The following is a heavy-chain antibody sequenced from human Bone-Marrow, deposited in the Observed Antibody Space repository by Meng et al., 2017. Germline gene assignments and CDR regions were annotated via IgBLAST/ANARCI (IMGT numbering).Heavy chain of an antibody. CDR1: GGSFSGYY. Sequence: QVQLQQWGAGLLKPSGTLSLTCAVYGGSFSGYYWSWIRQQPGKGLEWIGYIYYSGSTYYNPSLKSRVTISVDTSKNQFSLKLSSVTAADTAVYYCARGRRGYCSGGSCYHSNWFDPWGQGTLVTVSS. CDR3: ARGRRGYCSGGSCYHSNWFDP. V-gene: IGHV4-34*01. D-gene: IGHD2-15*01. CDR2: IYYSGST. J-gene: IGHJ5*02.